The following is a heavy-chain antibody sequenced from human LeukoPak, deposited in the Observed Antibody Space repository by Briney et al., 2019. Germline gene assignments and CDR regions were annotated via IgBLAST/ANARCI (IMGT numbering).Heavy chain of an antibody. J-gene: IGHJ4*02. V-gene: IGHV3-33*08. D-gene: IGHD6-19*01. CDR2: IWYDGSNK. CDR1: GFTFSSYA. Sequence: GGSLRLSCAASGFTFSSYAMHWVRQAPGKGLEWVAVIWYDGSNKYYADSVKGRFTISRDNSKNTLYLQMNSLRAEDTAVYYCARSIAVAGTELDYWGQGTLVTVSS. CDR3: ARSIAVAGTELDY.